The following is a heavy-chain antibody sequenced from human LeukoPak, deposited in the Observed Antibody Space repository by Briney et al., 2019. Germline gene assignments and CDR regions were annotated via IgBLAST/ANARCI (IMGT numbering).Heavy chain of an antibody. CDR2: IYYTGSA. J-gene: IGHJ4*02. CDR1: SASISSYY. CDR3: AGFLLGRLFDY. Sequence: PSETLSLTCTVSSASISSYYWSWIRQPPGKGLEWIGYIYYTGSAIYNPSLKSRVTISVDTSNYQFSLKLSSVTAADTAVYYCAGFLLGRLFDYWGQGTLVTVSS. D-gene: IGHD1-26*01. V-gene: IGHV4-59*01.